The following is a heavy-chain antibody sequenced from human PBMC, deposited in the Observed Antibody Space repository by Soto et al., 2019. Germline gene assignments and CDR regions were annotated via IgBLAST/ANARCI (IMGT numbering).Heavy chain of an antibody. CDR1: GYTFISYG. J-gene: IGHJ5*02. Sequence: ASVKVSCKASGYTFISYGISWVRQAPGQGLEWMGWISAYNGNTNYAQKLQGRVTMTTDTSTSTAYMELSSLRSEDTAVYYCASENYGSGSYYNGWFDPWGQGTLVTVSS. D-gene: IGHD3-10*01. V-gene: IGHV1-18*04. CDR3: ASENYGSGSYYNGWFDP. CDR2: ISAYNGNT.